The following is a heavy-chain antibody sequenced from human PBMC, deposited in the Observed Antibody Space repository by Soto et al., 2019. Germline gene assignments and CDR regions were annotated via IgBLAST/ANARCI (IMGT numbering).Heavy chain of an antibody. V-gene: IGHV3-30*03. J-gene: IGHJ4*02. CDR2: LSHDGSNK. D-gene: IGHD1-26*01. Sequence: GGSLRLSCAASGFIFRAFGIHWVRQAPGKGLEWVAFLSHDGSNKYYADSVRGRFTISRDNSKNTVYLQMNSLRPDDTAVYYCARDRDGGTYTYFDNWGQGTRVTVSS. CDR1: GFIFRAFG. CDR3: ARDRDGGTYTYFDN.